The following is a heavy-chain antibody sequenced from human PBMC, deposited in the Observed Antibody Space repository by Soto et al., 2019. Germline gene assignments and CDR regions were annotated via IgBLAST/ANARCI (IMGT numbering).Heavy chain of an antibody. CDR2: VFFSGST. CDR1: GGSISSYY. Sequence: SETLSLTCTVSGGSISSYYWSWIRQPPGKGLEWIGYVFFSGSTNYNPSLKSRVTISVDRSKNQFSLKLSSVTAADTAVYYCASGPIGDYTDGFDYWGQGTLVTVS. D-gene: IGHD4-17*01. J-gene: IGHJ4*02. V-gene: IGHV4-59*12. CDR3: ASGPIGDYTDGFDY.